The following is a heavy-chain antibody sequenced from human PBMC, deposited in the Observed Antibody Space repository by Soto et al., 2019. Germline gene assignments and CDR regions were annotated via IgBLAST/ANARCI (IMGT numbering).Heavy chain of an antibody. J-gene: IGHJ3*02. V-gene: IGHV6-1*01. Sequence: PSQTLSLTCAISGDSVSSNSAAWNWIRQSPSRGLEWLGRTYYRSRWYNDYAVSVKSRITINPDTSKNQFSLHLNSVTPEDTAVYYCARINCSSTSCRRGDAFDIWGQGTLVTVSS. CDR1: GDSVSSNSAA. CDR2: TYYRSRWYN. D-gene: IGHD2-2*01. CDR3: ARINCSSTSCRRGDAFDI.